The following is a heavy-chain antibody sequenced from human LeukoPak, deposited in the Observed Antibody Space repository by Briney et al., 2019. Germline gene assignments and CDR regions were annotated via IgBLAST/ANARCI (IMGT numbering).Heavy chain of an antibody. CDR3: ARRYYYDSSGYIFIFDY. Sequence: GGSLRLSCAASGFTFSSYSMNWVRQAPGKGLEWVSSISSSSSYIYYADSVKGRFTISRDNAKNSLYLQMNSLRAEDTAVYHCARRYYYDSSGYIFIFDYWGQGTLVTVSS. CDR1: GFTFSSYS. D-gene: IGHD3-22*01. V-gene: IGHV3-21*01. CDR2: ISSSSSYI. J-gene: IGHJ4*02.